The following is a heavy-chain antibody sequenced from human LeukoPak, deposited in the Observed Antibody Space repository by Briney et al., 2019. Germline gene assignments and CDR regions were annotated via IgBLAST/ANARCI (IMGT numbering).Heavy chain of an antibody. V-gene: IGHV4-39*01. CDR3: ATYDSSGYYPSWYFDL. D-gene: IGHD3-22*01. CDR2: IYYSGST. J-gene: IGHJ2*01. Sequence: SETLSLTCTVSGGSISSSSYYWGWIRQPRGKGLEWIGSIYYSGSTYYNPSLKSRVTISVDTSKNLFSLKLSSVTAADTAVYYCATYDSSGYYPSWYFDLWGRGTLVTVSS. CDR1: GGSISSSSYY.